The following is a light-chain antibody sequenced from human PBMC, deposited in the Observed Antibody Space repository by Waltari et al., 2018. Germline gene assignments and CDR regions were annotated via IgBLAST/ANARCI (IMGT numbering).Light chain of an antibody. CDR1: RDLDIGTYQ. V-gene: IGLV5-45*01. J-gene: IGLJ2*01. Sequence: QAVLTQPAFLSASPGASASLPCTARRDLDIGTYQVYWSQQRPGSPPQFLLQYRSDSENQQGSGVPSRFSGSKDISANAGILLISGLQSEDEADYYCMILYNRAVVFGGGTKLTVL. CDR2: YRSDSEN. CDR3: MILYNRAVV.